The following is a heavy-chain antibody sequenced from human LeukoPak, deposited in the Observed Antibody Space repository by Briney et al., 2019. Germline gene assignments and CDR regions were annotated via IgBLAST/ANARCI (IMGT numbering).Heavy chain of an antibody. D-gene: IGHD3-22*01. Sequence: VASVKVSCKASGYTFTAHYLQCVRQAPGQGLEWMGWVNPNSGGTNYAQKFQGRVTMTTDTSTSTAYMELRSLRSDDTAVYYCARDRERRYYYDSSGYPDYWGQGTLVTVSS. CDR1: GYTFTAHY. CDR3: ARDRERRYYYDSSGYPDY. J-gene: IGHJ4*02. V-gene: IGHV1-2*02. CDR2: VNPNSGGT.